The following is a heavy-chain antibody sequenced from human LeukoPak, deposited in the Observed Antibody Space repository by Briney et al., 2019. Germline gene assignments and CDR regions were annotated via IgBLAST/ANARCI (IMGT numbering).Heavy chain of an antibody. CDR1: GFTFSSYE. CDR3: ARARFGYGTLFDY. CDR2: IDSGSSI. J-gene: IGHJ4*02. D-gene: IGHD5-18*01. Sequence: PGGSLRLSCAASGFTFSSYEMNXVXXAXXXXXXXXXYIDSGSSIYYADSVKGRFTXSRDNAKNSLYLQMNSLRAEDTAVYYCARARFGYGTLFDYWGQGTLVTVSS. V-gene: IGHV3-48*03.